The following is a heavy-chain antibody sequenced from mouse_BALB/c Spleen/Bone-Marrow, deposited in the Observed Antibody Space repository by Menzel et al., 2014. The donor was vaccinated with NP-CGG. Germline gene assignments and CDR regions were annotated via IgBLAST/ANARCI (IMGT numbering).Heavy chain of an antibody. CDR3: ARGDYGTTYDYVLDY. CDR2: IYPGDGDT. J-gene: IGHJ4*01. V-gene: IGHV1-80*01. Sequence: VQLQQSGAELVRPGSSVKISCKASGYAFGSYWMNWVKQRPGQGLEWIGQIYPGDGDTNYNGKFKGKATLTADKSSSTAYMQLSSLTSEDSAVFFCARGDYGTTYDYVLDYWGQGTSVTVSS. D-gene: IGHD1-1*01. CDR1: GYAFGSYW.